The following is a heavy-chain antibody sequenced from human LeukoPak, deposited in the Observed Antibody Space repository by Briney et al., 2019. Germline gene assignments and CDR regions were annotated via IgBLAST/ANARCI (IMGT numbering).Heavy chain of an antibody. Sequence: GSLSPSCAASGFTFSSYSMNWVRQAPGKGLEWVSYISISSSTIYYAASVKGRFTISRDNAKNSLYLQMNSRRAEDTAVYYWASPQSTYSSSWYKPFDYWGQGTLVTVSS. CDR3: ASPQSTYSSSWYKPFDY. J-gene: IGHJ4*02. D-gene: IGHD6-13*01. CDR1: GFTFSSYS. V-gene: IGHV3-48*01. CDR2: ISISSSTI.